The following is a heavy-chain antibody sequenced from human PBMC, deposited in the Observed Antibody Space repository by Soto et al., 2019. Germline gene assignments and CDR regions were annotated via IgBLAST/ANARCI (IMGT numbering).Heavy chain of an antibody. J-gene: IGHJ4*02. D-gene: IGHD6-6*01. CDR1: GYTFTSYY. CDR2: INPSGGST. CDR3: ERELGIAARPEGFDY. Sequence: ASVKVSCKASGYTFTSYYMHWVRQAPGQGLERMGIINPSGGSTSYAQKFQGRVTMTRDTSTSTVYMELSSLRSEDTAVYYCERELGIAARPEGFDYWGQGALVTVS. V-gene: IGHV1-46*01.